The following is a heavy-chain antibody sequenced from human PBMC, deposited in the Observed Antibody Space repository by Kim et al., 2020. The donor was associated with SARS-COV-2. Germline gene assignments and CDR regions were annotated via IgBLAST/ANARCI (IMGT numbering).Heavy chain of an antibody. Sequence: GGSLRLSCAASGFTFSSYSMNWVRQAPGKGLEWVSYISSSSSTIYYADSVKGRFTISRDNAKNSLYLQMNSLRDEDTAVYYCASSSGSYYNVGYFDYWGQGTLVTVSS. D-gene: IGHD3-10*01. CDR1: GFTFSSYS. J-gene: IGHJ4*02. CDR3: ASSSGSYYNVGYFDY. V-gene: IGHV3-48*02. CDR2: ISSSSSTI.